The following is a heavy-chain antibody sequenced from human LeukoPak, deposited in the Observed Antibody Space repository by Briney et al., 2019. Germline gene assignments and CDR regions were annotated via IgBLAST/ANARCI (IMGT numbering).Heavy chain of an antibody. V-gene: IGHV4-4*07. Sequence: SETLSLTCTVSGGSISDYYWSWIRQPAGKGPEWMGRINTSGTTRYDPSLKSRVTMSVDTSKNQFSLKLTSVTAADTAVYYCARGLSASYDFNWFDSWGQGTLVTVSS. CDR1: GGSISDYY. D-gene: IGHD2/OR15-2a*01. CDR2: INTSGTT. CDR3: ARGLSASYDFNWFDS. J-gene: IGHJ5*01.